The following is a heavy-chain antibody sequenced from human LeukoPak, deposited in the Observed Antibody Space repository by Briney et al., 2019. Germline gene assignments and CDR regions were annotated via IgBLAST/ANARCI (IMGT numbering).Heavy chain of an antibody. Sequence: PSETLSLTCTVSGGSISSYYWSWIRQPPGKGLEWIGYIYYSGSTNYNPSLKSRVTISVDTSKNQFSLKLSSVTSADMAVYYCARVNWNWSLDYWGQGTLVTVSS. CDR2: IYYSGST. D-gene: IGHD1-7*01. CDR3: ARVNWNWSLDY. CDR1: GGSISSYY. V-gene: IGHV4-59*01. J-gene: IGHJ4*02.